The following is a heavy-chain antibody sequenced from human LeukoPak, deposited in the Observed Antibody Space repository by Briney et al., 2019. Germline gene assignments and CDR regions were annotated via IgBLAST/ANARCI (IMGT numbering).Heavy chain of an antibody. CDR3: VQDWAWGAFGY. Sequence: PGGSLRLSCAASGFTFNRYGMYWVRQAPGKGLEWVSFIRYDGSDRYYADSVKGRFTISRDNSKNTVYLQMNSLGAEDTAVYYCVQDWAWGAFGYWGQGTLVTVSS. D-gene: IGHD7-27*01. J-gene: IGHJ4*02. V-gene: IGHV3-30*02. CDR1: GFTFNRYG. CDR2: IRYDGSDR.